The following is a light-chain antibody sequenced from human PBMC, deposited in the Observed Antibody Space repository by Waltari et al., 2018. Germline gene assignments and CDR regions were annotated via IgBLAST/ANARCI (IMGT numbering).Light chain of an antibody. V-gene: IGKV5-2*01. CDR3: QQYYNSSSIT. CDR2: EST. CDR1: QDIDDD. Sequence: ETTLTQSPAFMSATPGDKVNISCKASQDIDDDVNWYQQKPGEAHIFIILESTTRVHGISPRFSGSGYGRDFTLTISSLQPEDVAVYFCQQYYNSSSITFGQGTRLEIK. J-gene: IGKJ5*01.